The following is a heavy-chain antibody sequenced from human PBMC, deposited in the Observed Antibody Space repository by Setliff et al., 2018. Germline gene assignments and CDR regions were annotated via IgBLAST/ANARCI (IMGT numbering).Heavy chain of an antibody. CDR2: LYYSGNT. CDR3: ARGPPGYYYYMNV. CDR1: GGSISSYS. Sequence: SETLSLTCNVSGGSISSYSWSWIRQAPGKGLEWIGYLYYSGNTNYNPSLKSRVTISGVTSQNYFSLKLTSVTEADTAVYYCARGPPGYYYYMNVWGQGTTVTVSS. J-gene: IGHJ6*03. V-gene: IGHV4-59*01.